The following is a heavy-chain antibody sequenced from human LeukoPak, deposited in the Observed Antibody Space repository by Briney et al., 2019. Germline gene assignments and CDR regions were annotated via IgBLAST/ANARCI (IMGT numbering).Heavy chain of an antibody. CDR2: ISSNGGST. CDR1: GFTFSSYA. CDR3: ARVKYSSGVFDY. J-gene: IGHJ4*02. Sequence: GGSLRLSCAASGFTFSSYAMHWVRQAPGKGLEYVSAISSNGGSTYYANSVNGRFTISRDNSKNTLYLQMGSLRAEDMAVYYCARVKYSSGVFDYWGQGTLVTVSS. V-gene: IGHV3-64*01. D-gene: IGHD6-19*01.